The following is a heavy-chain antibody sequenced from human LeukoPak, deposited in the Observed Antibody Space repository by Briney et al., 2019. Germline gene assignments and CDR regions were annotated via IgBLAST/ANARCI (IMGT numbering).Heavy chain of an antibody. D-gene: IGHD3-10*01. CDR2: ISSSSSYI. CDR1: GFTFSSYS. J-gene: IGHJ4*02. CDR3: ARDMYYYGSGNYYRPIDY. Sequence: GGSLRLSCAASGFTFSSYSMNWVRQAPGKGLEWVSSISSSSSYIYYADSVKGRFTISRDNAKNSLYLQMNSLETEDTAVYYCARDMYYYGSGNYYRPIDYWGQGTLVTVSP. V-gene: IGHV3-21*01.